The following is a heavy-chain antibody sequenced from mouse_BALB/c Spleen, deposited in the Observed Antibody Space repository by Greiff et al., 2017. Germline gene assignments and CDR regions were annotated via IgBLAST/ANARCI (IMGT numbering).Heavy chain of an antibody. CDR1: GYTFSSYW. D-gene: IGHD2-14*01. J-gene: IGHJ3*01. CDR3: ANYYRYGAWFAY. CDR2: ILPGSGST. Sequence: QVQLKESGAELMKPGASVKISCKATGYTFSSYWIEWVKQRPGHGLEWIGEILPGSGSTNYNEKFKGKATFTADTSSNTAYMQLSSLTSEDSAVYYCANYYRYGAWFAYWGQGTLVTVSA. V-gene: IGHV1-9*01.